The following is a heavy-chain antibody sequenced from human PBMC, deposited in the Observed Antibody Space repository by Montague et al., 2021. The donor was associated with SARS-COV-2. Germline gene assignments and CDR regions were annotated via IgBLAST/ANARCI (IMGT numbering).Heavy chain of an antibody. V-gene: IGHV4-34*01. Sequence: SETLSLTCAVHGTSFSGYYWNWIRQPPGKGLEWIGEINHGGSTKYSPSLKSRLTISADTSKSQFSLKLTSVAAADTAVYYCARGQEGVNMVLVVLGFYYYMDVWGKGTTVTVSS. CDR1: GTSFSGYY. CDR3: ARGQEGVNMVLVVLGFYYYMDV. CDR2: INHGGST. J-gene: IGHJ6*03. D-gene: IGHD3-22*01.